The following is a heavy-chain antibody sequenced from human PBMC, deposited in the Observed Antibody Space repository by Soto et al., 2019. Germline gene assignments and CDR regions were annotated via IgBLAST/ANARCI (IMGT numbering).Heavy chain of an antibody. J-gene: IGHJ3*02. V-gene: IGHV3-9*01. D-gene: IGHD2-2*01. CDR2: ISWNSGSI. CDR3: AKDRDAYRAFDI. Sequence: GGSLRLSCAASGFTFDDYAMHWVRQAPGKGLEWVSGISWNSGSIGYADSVKGRFTISRDNAKNSLYLQMNSLRAKDTALYYCAKDRDAYRAFDIWGQGTMVTVSS. CDR1: GFTFDDYA.